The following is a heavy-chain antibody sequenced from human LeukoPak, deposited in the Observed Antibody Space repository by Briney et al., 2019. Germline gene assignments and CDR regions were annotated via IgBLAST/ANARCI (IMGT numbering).Heavy chain of an antibody. CDR2: INPNSGGT. J-gene: IGHJ4*02. CDR3: ARSNPPRYGPGSYSSDY. V-gene: IGHV1-2*02. Sequence: ASVKVSCKASGYTFTGYYMHWVRQAPGQGLEWMGWINPNSGGTNYAQKFQGRVTMTRDTSISTAYMELSRLRSDDTAVYYCARSNPPRYGPGSYSSDYWGQGTLVTVSS. CDR1: GYTFTGYY. D-gene: IGHD3-10*01.